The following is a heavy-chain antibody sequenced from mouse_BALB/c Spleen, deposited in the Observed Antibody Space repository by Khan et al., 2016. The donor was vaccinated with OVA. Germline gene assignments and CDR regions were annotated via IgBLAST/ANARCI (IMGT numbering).Heavy chain of an antibody. J-gene: IGHJ3*01. CDR2: ISPGSGDT. D-gene: IGHD1-2*01. CDR3: ARRNYFGYTFAY. CDR1: GYSFTDYY. V-gene: IGHV1-77*01. Sequence: QVQLKESGAELARPGASVKLSCKASGYSFTDYYINWVKQRTGQGIEWIGEISPGSGDTYYNEKFKGKATLTADKSSSKAYMQLSSLTSEASAVYFCARRNYFGYTFAYWGQGTLVTVSA.